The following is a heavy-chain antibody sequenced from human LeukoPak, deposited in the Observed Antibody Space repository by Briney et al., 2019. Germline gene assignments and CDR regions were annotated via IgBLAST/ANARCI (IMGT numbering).Heavy chain of an antibody. Sequence: PGGSLRLSCAASGFTFSDYYMSWIRQAPGKGLEWISYISSSGRTIYYADSVKGRFTISRDNAKNSLYLQMNSLRAEDTAVYYCARGSIGSYRDFDYWGQGTLVTVSS. V-gene: IGHV3-11*01. J-gene: IGHJ4*02. D-gene: IGHD1-26*01. CDR1: GFTFSDYY. CDR2: ISSSGRTI. CDR3: ARGSIGSYRDFDY.